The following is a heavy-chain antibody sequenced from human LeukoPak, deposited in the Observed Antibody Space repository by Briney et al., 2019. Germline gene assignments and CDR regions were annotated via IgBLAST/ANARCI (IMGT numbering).Heavy chain of an antibody. D-gene: IGHD1-20*01. CDR1: GFTFTNAW. CDR2: IKSKADGETI. CDR3: STLTSRGLSDS. Sequence: GGSLRLSCAASGFTFTNAWMNWVRQAPGKGLEWVGRIKSKADGETIDYAAPVRGRFTFSRDDSKNMLYLQMNSLKSEDTAVYYCSTLTSRGLSDSWGQGTLVTVSS. J-gene: IGHJ4*02. V-gene: IGHV3-15*07.